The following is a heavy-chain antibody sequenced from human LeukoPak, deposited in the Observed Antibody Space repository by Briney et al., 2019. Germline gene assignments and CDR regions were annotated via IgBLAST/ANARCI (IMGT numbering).Heavy chain of an antibody. D-gene: IGHD6-19*01. CDR2: MFYSGNT. CDR1: GFTFSNAY. J-gene: IGHJ4*02. Sequence: GSLRLSCAASGFTFSNAYMNWIRQPPGKRLEWIGDMFYSGNTNYSPSLKSRVTISVDTSKNQFSLSLSSVTTADTAVYYCARGRSSGWTYFDYWGQGTLVTVSS. CDR3: ARGRSSGWTYFDY. V-gene: IGHV4-59*01.